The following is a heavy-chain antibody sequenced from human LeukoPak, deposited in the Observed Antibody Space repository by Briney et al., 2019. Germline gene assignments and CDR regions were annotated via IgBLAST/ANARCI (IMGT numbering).Heavy chain of an antibody. CDR1: GGTFSSYA. V-gene: IGHV1-18*01. D-gene: IGHD6-19*01. CDR3: ARDLKRGYSSGRYSWGTGSSNDY. CDR2: ISGYNGNT. Sequence: EASVKVSCKASGGTFSSYAISWVRQAPGQGLEWMGWISGYNGNTNYAQQKLQGRVTMTTDTSTSTAYMELRSLRSDDTAVYYCARDLKRGYSSGRYSWGTGSSNDYWGQGTLVTVSS. J-gene: IGHJ4*02.